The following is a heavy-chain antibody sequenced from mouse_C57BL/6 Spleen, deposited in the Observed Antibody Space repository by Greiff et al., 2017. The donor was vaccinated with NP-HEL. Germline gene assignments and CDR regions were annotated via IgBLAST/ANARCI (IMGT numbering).Heavy chain of an antibody. CDR3: ERYAYDYDAMDY. CDR2: INPGSGGT. J-gene: IGHJ4*01. Sequence: VQLQQSGAELVRPGTSVKVSCKASGYAFTNYLIEWVKQRPGQGLEWIGVINPGSGGTNYNEKFKGKATLTADKSSSTAYMQLSSLTSEDSAVYFCERYAYDYDAMDYWGQGTSVTVSS. D-gene: IGHD6-5*01. V-gene: IGHV1-54*01. CDR1: GYAFTNYL.